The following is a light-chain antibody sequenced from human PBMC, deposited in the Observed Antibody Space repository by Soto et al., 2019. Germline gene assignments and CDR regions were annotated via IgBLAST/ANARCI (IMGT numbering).Light chain of an antibody. V-gene: IGLV2-14*03. Sequence: QSALTQPASVSGSPGQSITISCTGSSSDVGGYNSVSWYQQHPGKAPKLIIYDVINRPSGVSNCFSGSKSGNTASLTISGLQAEDEADYSCSSSTSINTFVFGTGTKVTVL. CDR1: SSDVGGYNS. CDR3: SSSTSINTFV. CDR2: DVI. J-gene: IGLJ1*01.